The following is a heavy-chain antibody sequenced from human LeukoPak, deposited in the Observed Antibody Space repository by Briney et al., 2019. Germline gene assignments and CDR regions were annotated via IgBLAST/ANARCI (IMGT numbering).Heavy chain of an antibody. CDR3: AKGRGSSGWYYFDY. J-gene: IGHJ4*02. CDR1: GFTFSNYA. CDR2: LIGGGGSA. V-gene: IGHV3-23*01. Sequence: GGSLRLSCVASGFTFSNYAMTWVRQAPGKGLEWVSGLIGGGGSAYYADSVKGRFTISRDNSKNTLYLQMNSLRAEDTALYYCAKGRGSSGWYYFDYWGQGTLVTVSS. D-gene: IGHD6-13*01.